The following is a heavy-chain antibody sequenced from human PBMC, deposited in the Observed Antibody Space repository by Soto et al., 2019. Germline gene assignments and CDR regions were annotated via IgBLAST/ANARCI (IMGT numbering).Heavy chain of an antibody. CDR2: INHSGST. Sequence: KPSETLSLTCAVYGGSFSGYYWSWIRQPPGKGMEWIGEINHSGSTNYNPSLKSRVTISVDTSKNQFSLKLSSVTAADTAVYYCARGLALRPSMVRGVITDWGQGTLVTVSS. J-gene: IGHJ4*02. CDR1: GGSFSGYY. V-gene: IGHV4-34*01. D-gene: IGHD3-10*01. CDR3: ARGLALRPSMVRGVITD.